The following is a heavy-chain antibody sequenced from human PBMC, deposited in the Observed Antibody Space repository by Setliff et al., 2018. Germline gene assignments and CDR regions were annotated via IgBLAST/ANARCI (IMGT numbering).Heavy chain of an antibody. V-gene: IGHV1-2*02. J-gene: IGHJ6*03. CDR2: INPNSGGT. Sequence: ASVKVSCKASGYTFTGYYIHWVRQAPGQGLEYMGWINPNSGGTNYAPKFQGRVAMTRDTSISTVYMEVSRLRSDDTAVYFCARDGDILTTYYIYYYYMDVWGKGTTVTVSS. CDR3: ARDGDILTTYYIYYYYMDV. D-gene: IGHD3-9*01. CDR1: GYTFTGYY.